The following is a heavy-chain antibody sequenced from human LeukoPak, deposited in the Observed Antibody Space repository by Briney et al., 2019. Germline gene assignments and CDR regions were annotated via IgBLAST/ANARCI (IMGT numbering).Heavy chain of an antibody. J-gene: IGHJ4*02. V-gene: IGHV3-21*01. CDR3: ARVVYGGDCYLFDY. Sequence: GGSLRLSCEASGFTFSTYNMNWVRQAPGKRLEWVSSITSSSSYAFYADSVKGRFTISRDNAKSSLYLQMNNLRAEDTAVYYCARVVYGGDCYLFDYWGQGTLVTVSS. D-gene: IGHD2-21*02. CDR2: ITSSSSYA. CDR1: GFTFSTYN.